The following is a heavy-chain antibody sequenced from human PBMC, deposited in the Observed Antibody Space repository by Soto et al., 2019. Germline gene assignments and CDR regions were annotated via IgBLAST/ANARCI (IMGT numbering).Heavy chain of an antibody. CDR3: ARSLADYSNLDH. V-gene: IGHV1-3*05. CDR1: GYTYTSCA. Sequence: QAQFVQSGPEEKKPGASAKIACKASGYTYTSCAIHQVRQAPGQGLEWMGRINAGNGDTVYSQKLQNRVTVTRDPSATTVYVALNSLTPEDTAVFFCARSLADYSNLDHRGRGTLITASS. CDR2: INAGNGDT. J-gene: IGHJ4*02. D-gene: IGHD4-4*01.